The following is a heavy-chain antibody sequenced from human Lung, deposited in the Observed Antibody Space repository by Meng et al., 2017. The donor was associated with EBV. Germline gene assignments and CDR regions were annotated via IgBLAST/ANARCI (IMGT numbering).Heavy chain of an antibody. CDR2: IYYTGSS. CDR3: ANAGRFGESLGDY. D-gene: IGHD3-10*01. V-gene: IGHV4-31*03. CDR1: GGSVISGGYY. Sequence: QVQLQESGSGLVKPSQTLSLTCTVSGGSVISGGYYWSWIRQQPGKGLEWIGYIYYTGSSFYNPSLKSRVTISVDTSKNQFSLNLSSVTAADTAVYYCANAGRFGESLGDYWGQGILVTVSS. J-gene: IGHJ4*02.